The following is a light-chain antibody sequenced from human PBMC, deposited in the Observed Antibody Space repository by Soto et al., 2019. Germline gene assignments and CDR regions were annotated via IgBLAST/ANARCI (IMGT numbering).Light chain of an antibody. CDR2: KAS. V-gene: IGKV1-5*03. Sequence: DIQLTQSPSTLSASVGDRVTITCRASQSISSWLAWYQQQPGKAPKLLIYKASILESGVPSRFSGSGFGTEFTLTISSLQPADFATYHVQQYDTYWTFDQGTKVEIK. CDR1: QSISSW. CDR3: QQYDTYWT. J-gene: IGKJ1*01.